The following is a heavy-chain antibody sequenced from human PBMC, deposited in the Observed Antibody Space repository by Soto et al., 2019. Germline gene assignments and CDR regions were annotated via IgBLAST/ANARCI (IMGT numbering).Heavy chain of an antibody. J-gene: IGHJ3*02. D-gene: IGHD3-22*01. CDR3: ASPLYYYDSSGLIQDAFDI. V-gene: IGHV3-74*01. CDR2: INTDGTAT. Sequence: GSLRLSCAASGFIFDSDWLHWVRQPPGKGLEWVSRINTDGTATSYADSVKGRFTISRDNSKNTLYLQMNSLRAEDTAVYYCASPLYYYDSSGLIQDAFDIWGQGTMVTVSS. CDR1: GFIFDSDW.